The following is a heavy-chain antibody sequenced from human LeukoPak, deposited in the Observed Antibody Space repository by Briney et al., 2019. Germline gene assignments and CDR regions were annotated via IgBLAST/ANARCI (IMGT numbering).Heavy chain of an antibody. J-gene: IGHJ5*02. CDR2: IYHSGST. V-gene: IGHV4-38-2*02. CDR1: DYSISSGYY. Sequence: SETLSLTCTVSDYSISSGYYWGWIRQPPGKGLEWIGSIYHSGSTYYNPSLKSRVTISVDTSKNQFSLKLSSVTAADTAVYYCARLLVVVPAAWGQGTLVTVSS. D-gene: IGHD2-2*01. CDR3: ARLLVVVPAA.